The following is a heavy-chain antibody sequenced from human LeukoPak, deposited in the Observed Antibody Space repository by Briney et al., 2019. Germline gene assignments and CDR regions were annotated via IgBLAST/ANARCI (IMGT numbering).Heavy chain of an antibody. J-gene: IGHJ5*02. V-gene: IGHV4-4*09. D-gene: IGHD3-22*01. CDR3: ARHDRDSSGYYRQEWFDP. CDR2: IYTSGST. Sequence: SETLSLTCTVSGGSISSYYWSWIRQPPGKGLEWIGYIYTSGSTNYNHSLKSRVTISVDTSKNQFSLTLSSVTAADTAVYYCARHDRDSSGYYRQEWFDPWGEGTLVTVSS. CDR1: GGSISSYY.